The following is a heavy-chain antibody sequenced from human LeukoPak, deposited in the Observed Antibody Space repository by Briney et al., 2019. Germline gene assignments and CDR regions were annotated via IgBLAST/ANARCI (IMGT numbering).Heavy chain of an antibody. V-gene: IGHV4-59*08. CDR3: ARHEDCSSTSCYFDY. J-gene: IGHJ4*02. Sequence: SETLSLTCTVSGGAITSYYWSWIRQPPGKGLEWIGYIYYSGSTNYNPSLKSRDTISVDTSKNQFSLNLSSVTAADTAVYYCARHEDCSSTSCYFDYWGQGILVTVSS. D-gene: IGHD2-2*01. CDR1: GGAITSYY. CDR2: IYYSGST.